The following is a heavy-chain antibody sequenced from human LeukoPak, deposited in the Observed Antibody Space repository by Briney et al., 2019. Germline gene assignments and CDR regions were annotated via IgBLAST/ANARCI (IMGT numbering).Heavy chain of an antibody. CDR2: MNPNSGNT. CDR3: ATEGCSSTSCSARDFDY. D-gene: IGHD2-2*01. CDR1: GYTFTSYD. Sequence: ASVKVSCKASGYTFTSYDINWVRQATGQGLEWMGWMNPNSGNTGYAQKFQGRVTMTEDTSTDTAYMELSSLRSEDTAVYYCATEGCSSTSCSARDFDYWGQGTLVTVSS. V-gene: IGHV1-8*01. J-gene: IGHJ4*02.